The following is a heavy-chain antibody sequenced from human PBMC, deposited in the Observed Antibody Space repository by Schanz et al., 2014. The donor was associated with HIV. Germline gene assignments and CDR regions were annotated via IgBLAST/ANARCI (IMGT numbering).Heavy chain of an antibody. CDR1: GFTFSNYA. Sequence: QVRLVESGGGVVQPGRSLRLSCAASGFTFSNYAIHWVRQAPGKGLEGVTLIWNDGTSKYYADSVKGRFTISRDASKNALYLQMNSLRAEDTAVYYCARGWRENSFDYWGQGTLVTVSS. CDR2: IWNDGTSK. V-gene: IGHV3-33*01. D-gene: IGHD4-4*01. CDR3: ARGWRENSFDY. J-gene: IGHJ4*02.